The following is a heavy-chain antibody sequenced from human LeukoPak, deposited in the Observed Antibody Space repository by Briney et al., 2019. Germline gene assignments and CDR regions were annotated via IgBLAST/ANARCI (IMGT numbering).Heavy chain of an antibody. Sequence: SETLSLTCTVSGGSISSYYWSWIRQPPGKGLEWIGYIYYSGSTNYNPSLKSRVTISVDTSKNQFSLKLSSVTAADTAVYYCASDILAYYFDYWGQGTLVTVSS. V-gene: IGHV4-59*08. CDR2: IYYSGST. CDR3: ASDILAYYFDY. J-gene: IGHJ4*02. CDR1: GGSISSYY. D-gene: IGHD3-9*01.